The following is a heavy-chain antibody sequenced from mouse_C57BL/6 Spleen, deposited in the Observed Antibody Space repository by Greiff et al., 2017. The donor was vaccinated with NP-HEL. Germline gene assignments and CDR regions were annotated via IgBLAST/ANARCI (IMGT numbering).Heavy chain of an antibody. CDR2: INPSTGGT. D-gene: IGHD1-1*01. Sequence: EVQLQQSGPELVKPGASVKISCKASGYSFTGYYMNWVKQSPEKSLEWIGEINPSTGGTTYNQKFKAKATLTVDKSSSTAYMQLKSLTSEDSAVYYCATLLLRFDYWGQGTTLTVSS. CDR3: ATLLLRFDY. V-gene: IGHV1-42*01. J-gene: IGHJ2*01. CDR1: GYSFTGYY.